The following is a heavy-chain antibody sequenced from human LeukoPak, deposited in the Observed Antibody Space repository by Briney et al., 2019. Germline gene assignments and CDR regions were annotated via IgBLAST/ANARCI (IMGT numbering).Heavy chain of an antibody. J-gene: IGHJ2*01. CDR1: GYTFTSYG. CDR3: ARGTAVASYWYFDL. V-gene: IGHV1-18*01. CDR2: ISAYNGNT. D-gene: IGHD6-19*01. Sequence: ASVKVSCKASGYTFTSYGISWVRQAPGQGLEWMGWISAYNGNTSYAQKLQGRVTMTTDTSTSTAYMELRSLRSDDTAVYYCARGTAVASYWYFDLWGRGTLVTVSS.